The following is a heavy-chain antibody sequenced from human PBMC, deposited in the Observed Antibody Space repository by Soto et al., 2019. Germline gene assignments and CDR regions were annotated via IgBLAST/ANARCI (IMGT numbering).Heavy chain of an antibody. CDR3: AKDRALENQTPYGMDV. CDR1: PITVYNFAA. CDR2: ISGRGDHR. D-gene: IGHD2-2*01. Sequence: EMQLLESGGGLGQPGGSLRLSCVASPITVYNFAAMSWVRQTPERGLEWVSTISGRGDHRYYADSVKCRFTISRDNSKNRLYLQMDGLRVDDTAVYYCAKDRALENQTPYGMDVWGQGTTVTV. J-gene: IGHJ6*02. V-gene: IGHV3-23*01.